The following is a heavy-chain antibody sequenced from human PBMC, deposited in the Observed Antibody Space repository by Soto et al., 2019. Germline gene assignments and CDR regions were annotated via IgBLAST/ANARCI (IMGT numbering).Heavy chain of an antibody. CDR1: GFTFSSYA. CDR3: ARDRLSLVRGVIFDY. CDR2: ISYDGSNK. J-gene: IGHJ4*02. V-gene: IGHV3-30-3*01. D-gene: IGHD3-10*01. Sequence: ESGGGVVQPGRSLRLSCAASGFTFSSYAMHWVRQAPGKGLEWVAVISYDGSNKYYADSVKGRFTISRDNSKNTLYLQMNSLRAEDTAVYYCARDRLSLVRGVIFDYWGQGTLVTVSS.